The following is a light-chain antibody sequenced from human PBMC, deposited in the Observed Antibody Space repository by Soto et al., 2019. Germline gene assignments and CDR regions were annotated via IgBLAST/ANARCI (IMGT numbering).Light chain of an antibody. J-gene: IGKJ1*01. Sequence: ILMTHSTLSLPVTPGEPASISCRSSHSLLHTNGYNYLDWYLQKPGQSPQLLIYLGSNRASGVPDRFSGSGSGTDFTLKISRVEAGDVGVYYCMQALRTWTFGQGTKVDI. CDR1: HSLLHTNGYNY. CDR2: LGS. CDR3: MQALRTWT. V-gene: IGKV2-28*01.